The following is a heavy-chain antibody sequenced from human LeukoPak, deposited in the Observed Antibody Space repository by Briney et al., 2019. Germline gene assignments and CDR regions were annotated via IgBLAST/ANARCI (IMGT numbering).Heavy chain of an antibody. CDR1: GGSISSSSYY. CDR3: ARGVRLEYSSSPWDY. V-gene: IGHV4-39*01. Sequence: SETLSLTCTVSGGSISSSSYYWGWIRQPPGKGLEGIGSIYYSGSTCYIPSLKSRVTISVDTSKNQFSLQLSYVTAADTAVYYCARGVRLEYSSSPWDYWGQGTLVTVSS. CDR2: IYYSGST. D-gene: IGHD6-6*01. J-gene: IGHJ4*02.